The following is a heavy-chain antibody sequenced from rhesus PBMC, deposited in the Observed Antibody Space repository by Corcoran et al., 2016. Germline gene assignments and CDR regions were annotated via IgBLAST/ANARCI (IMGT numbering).Heavy chain of an antibody. J-gene: IGHJ5-1*01. CDR2: IFGSIGSH. CDR1: GGSISGGYG. Sequence: QVQLQESSPGLVKPSETLSLTCAVSGGSISGGYGWSWIRQPPGKGLGWIGHIFGSIGSHYYNPTLKSLVTISRDTSKNQFSLKLSSVTAADTAVYYCARRKGYCSGGVCVNGCDVWGPGVLVTVSS. CDR3: ARRKGYCSGGVCVNGCDV. V-gene: IGHV4S7*01. D-gene: IGHD2-8*01.